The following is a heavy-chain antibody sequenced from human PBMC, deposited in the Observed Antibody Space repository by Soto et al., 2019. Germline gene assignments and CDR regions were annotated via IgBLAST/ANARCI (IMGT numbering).Heavy chain of an antibody. Sequence: TQPPTCTDSGGSISSYFWSWIRQPPGKGLGWIGYIYYSRNTNYNPSLKSRVTISIDTSKNQFSLKLSSVTAADTAVYYCARGNSWYNYWGQGTLVTVSS. J-gene: IGHJ4*02. D-gene: IGHD6-13*01. V-gene: IGHV4-59*01. CDR1: GGSISSYF. CDR3: ARGNSWYNY. CDR2: IYYSRNT.